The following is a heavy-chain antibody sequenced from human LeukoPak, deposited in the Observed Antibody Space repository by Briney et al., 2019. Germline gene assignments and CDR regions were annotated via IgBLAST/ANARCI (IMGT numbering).Heavy chain of an antibody. J-gene: IGHJ4*02. V-gene: IGHV4-39*01. CDR3: ARMGGSSGWYWRDY. D-gene: IGHD6-19*01. CDR1: GGSISSSSYY. CDR2: ISSSGYT. Sequence: PSETLSLTCTVSGGSISSSSYYWGWIRQPPGKGLEWIATISSSGYTYYNPSLKSRVSISVDTSKNQFSLKLSSVTAADTAVYYCARMGGSSGWYWRDYWGQGTLVTVSS.